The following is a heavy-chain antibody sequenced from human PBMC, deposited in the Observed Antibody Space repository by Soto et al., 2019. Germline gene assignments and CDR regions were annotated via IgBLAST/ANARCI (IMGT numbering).Heavy chain of an antibody. CDR3: ARQTWDYHSSNFDY. CDR2: IDSRTTTI. Sequence: GSLRLSCAASGFTFSIFSMNWVRQAPGKGLEWVSYIDSRTTTIYYADSVKGRFTISGDNARNSLYLQMNSLRDEDTAVYYCARQTWDYHSSNFDYWGLGT. V-gene: IGHV3-48*02. J-gene: IGHJ4*02. D-gene: IGHD3-16*01. CDR1: GFTFSIFS.